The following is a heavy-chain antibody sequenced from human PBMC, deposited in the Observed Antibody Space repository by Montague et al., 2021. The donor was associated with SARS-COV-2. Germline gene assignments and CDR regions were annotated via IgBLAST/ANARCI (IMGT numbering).Heavy chain of an antibody. CDR2: ISYDGSNK. D-gene: IGHD3-16*02. CDR3: ARGRGVITFGGVIGYDAFDM. CDR1: GFTFSSYA. V-gene: IGHV3-30-3*01. Sequence: SLRLSCAASGFTFSSYAMHWVRQAPGKGLEWVAVISYDGSNKYYADSVKGRFTISRDNSKNTLYLQMNSLRAEDTAVYYCARGRGVITFGGVIGYDAFDMWGQGTMVTVSS. J-gene: IGHJ3*02.